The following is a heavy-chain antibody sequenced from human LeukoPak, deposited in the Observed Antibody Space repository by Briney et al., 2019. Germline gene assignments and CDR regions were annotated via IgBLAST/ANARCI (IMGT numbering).Heavy chain of an antibody. CDR3: AKDLAGSGSYSFDY. V-gene: IGHV3-23*01. D-gene: IGHD1-26*01. CDR2: ISGSVVRA. J-gene: IGHJ4*02. CDR1: GFTFSNSA. Sequence: PGGSLRLSCAASGFTFSNSAMNWVGQAPGRGLEWVSAISGSVVRAYYADSVKGRFTISRDKSKNTLYLQMNSLRAVDMAVYYCAKDLAGSGSYSFDYWGQGTLVTVSS.